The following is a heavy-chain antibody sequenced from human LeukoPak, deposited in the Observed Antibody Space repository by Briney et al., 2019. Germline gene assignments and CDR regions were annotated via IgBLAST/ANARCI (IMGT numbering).Heavy chain of an antibody. CDR3: AKDGDY. V-gene: IGHV4-30-2*02. CDR2: IYHSGST. Sequence: SETLSLTCAVSGVSISSGGYSWSWIRQPPGKGLEWIGYIYHSGSTNYNPSLKSRVTISVDTSKNQLSLKLSSVTAADTAVYYCAKDGDYWGQGTLVTVSS. D-gene: IGHD5-24*01. CDR1: GVSISSGGYS. J-gene: IGHJ4*02.